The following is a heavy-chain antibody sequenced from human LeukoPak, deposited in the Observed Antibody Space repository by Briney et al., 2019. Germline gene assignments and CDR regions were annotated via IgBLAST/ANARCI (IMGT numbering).Heavy chain of an antibody. D-gene: IGHD2-2*01. J-gene: IGHJ4*02. CDR2: IYSGGNT. Sequence: GGSLRLSCAASGFTVGNNYMTWVRQGPGKGLEWVSVIYSGGNTYYADSVKGRFTISRDNSKNTLSLQMNSLSAEDTAIYYCAKALAVYCDSTSCQHYFDYWGQGTLVTVSS. CDR1: GFTVGNNY. V-gene: IGHV3-53*01. CDR3: AKALAVYCDSTSCQHYFDY.